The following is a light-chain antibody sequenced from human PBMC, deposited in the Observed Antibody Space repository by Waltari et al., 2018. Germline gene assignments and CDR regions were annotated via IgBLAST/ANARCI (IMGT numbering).Light chain of an antibody. Sequence: QSVLTQAPSASETPGQRGTISCSGSSSNIGNHYVYWYQQLPGTAPKLLIYKNNQRPSGVPDRCPASKSGTSASLAISGLRSEDEADFYCAAWDDSLSAWVFGGGTKLTVL. V-gene: IGLV1-47*01. CDR1: SSNIGNHY. CDR2: KNN. J-gene: IGLJ3*02. CDR3: AAWDDSLSAWV.